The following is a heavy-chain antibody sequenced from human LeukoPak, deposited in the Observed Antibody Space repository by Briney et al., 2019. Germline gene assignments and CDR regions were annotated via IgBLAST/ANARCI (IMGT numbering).Heavy chain of an antibody. CDR1: GGTFSSYA. CDR2: IIPIFGTA. V-gene: IGHV1-69*13. J-gene: IGHJ6*02. CDR3: ARAPYGPPGDYYSGMDV. Sequence: SVKVSCKASGGTFSSYAISWVRQAPGQGLEWMGGIIPIFGTANYAQKFQGRVTITADESTSTAYMELSSLRSEDTAVYYCARAPYGPPGDYYSGMDVWGQGTTVPVSS. D-gene: IGHD4-17*01.